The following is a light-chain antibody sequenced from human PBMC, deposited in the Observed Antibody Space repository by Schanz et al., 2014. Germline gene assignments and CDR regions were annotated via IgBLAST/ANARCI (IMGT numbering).Light chain of an antibody. V-gene: IGLV2-14*01. Sequence: QSALTQPASVSGSPGQSITIPCTGTSSDVGGYNYVSWYQQHPGKAPKLMIYDVSNRPSGVSNRFSGSKSGTTASLTISDLQAEDEADYYCSSFTSSSTWVFGGGTKVTVL. J-gene: IGLJ3*02. CDR2: DVS. CDR3: SSFTSSSTWV. CDR1: SSDVGGYNY.